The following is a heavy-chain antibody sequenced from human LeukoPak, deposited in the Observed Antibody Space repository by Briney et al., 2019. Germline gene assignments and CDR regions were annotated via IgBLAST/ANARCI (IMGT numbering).Heavy chain of an antibody. CDR2: ISNSDGTR. V-gene: IGHV3-48*03. CDR1: GFTFSSYE. Sequence: GGSLRLSCAASGFTFSSYEMNWVRQAPGKGLEWVSYISNSDGTRTYADSVEGRFTISRDNAKNSLYLEMNSLRAEDTAVYYCAREIVSAVAGNFDYWGQGTLVTVSS. D-gene: IGHD6-19*01. CDR3: AREIVSAVAGNFDY. J-gene: IGHJ4*02.